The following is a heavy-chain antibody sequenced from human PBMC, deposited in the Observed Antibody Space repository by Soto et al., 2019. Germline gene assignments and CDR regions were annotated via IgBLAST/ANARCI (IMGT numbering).Heavy chain of an antibody. CDR1: GYSISSGYY. D-gene: IGHD6-19*01. V-gene: IGHV4-38-2*01. Sequence: SETLSLTCAVSGYSISSGYYWGWIRQPPGKGLEWIGSIYHSGSTYYNPSLKSRVTISVDTSKNQFSLKLSSVTAADTAVYYCARVRQWPAWFDPWGQGTLVTVSS. CDR2: IYHSGST. J-gene: IGHJ5*02. CDR3: ARVRQWPAWFDP.